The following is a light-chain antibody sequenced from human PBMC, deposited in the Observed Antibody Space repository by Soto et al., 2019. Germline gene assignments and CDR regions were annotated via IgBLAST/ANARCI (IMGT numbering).Light chain of an antibody. J-gene: IGKJ1*01. CDR3: QQYNTWLWT. Sequence: EVVMTQSPATLSVSPGERATLSCRASQSVNANLAWYQQMPGQAPRLLIHGASNRATGIPARFSGSGFGTVFILTISSLQSEDFAVYYCQQYNTWLWTFGQGTKVEI. V-gene: IGKV3-15*01. CDR1: QSVNAN. CDR2: GAS.